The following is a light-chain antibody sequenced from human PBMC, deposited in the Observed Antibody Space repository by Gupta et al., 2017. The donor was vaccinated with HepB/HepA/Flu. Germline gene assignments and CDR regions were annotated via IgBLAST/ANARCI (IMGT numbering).Light chain of an antibody. J-gene: IGKJ2*01. CDR1: ERVSNN. V-gene: IGKV3-15*01. CDR3: QQYNYSPPNT. CDR2: GIS. Sequence: DIVMTQSPATLSVSPGETATLSCRATERVSNNLAWYQKKPGQAPRLLIYGISTRDTGVPARFSGSGYGKDFTLTISGRQPKDFAGYYCQQYNYSPPNTFGQGTRLQMK.